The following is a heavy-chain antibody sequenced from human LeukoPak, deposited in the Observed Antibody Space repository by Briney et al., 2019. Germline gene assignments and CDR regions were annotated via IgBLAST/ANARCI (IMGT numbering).Heavy chain of an antibody. CDR2: ISGSGGST. J-gene: IGHJ4*02. CDR3: AKSLGGVTNFCDY. V-gene: IGHV3-23*01. D-gene: IGHD2-8*02. CDR1: GFTFSSYA. Sequence: GGSLRLSCAASGFTFSSYAMSWVRQAPGKGLEWGSAISGSGGSTYYADSVKGRFTISRDNSKNTLYLQMNSLRAEDTAVYYCAKSLGGVTNFCDYWGQGTLVTVSS.